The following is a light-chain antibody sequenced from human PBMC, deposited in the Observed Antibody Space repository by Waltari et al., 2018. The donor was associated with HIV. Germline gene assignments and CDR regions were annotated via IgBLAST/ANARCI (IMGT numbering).Light chain of an antibody. V-gene: IGKV1-39*01. J-gene: IGKJ2*01. CDR2: ASS. Sequence: DIQMTQSPYSLSASVGDTVTITCRASQSVDVYVNWYQHEPGKAPKLLIFASSSLQSGVPSRFSGSRSGTDFRRTLTGLQPEDFATYFCQQRDDTPYTFGQWTKLEIK. CDR1: QSVDVY. CDR3: QQRDDTPYT.